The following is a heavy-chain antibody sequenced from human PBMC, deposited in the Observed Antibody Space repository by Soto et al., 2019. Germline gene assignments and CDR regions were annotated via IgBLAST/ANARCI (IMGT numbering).Heavy chain of an antibody. CDR1: VFTSTNYV. V-gene: IGHV3-23*01. J-gene: IGHJ3*02. Sequence: PGGSLRLSCASSVFTSTNYVMNWVRHSPGKWLEWVSSISGSGTTTFYADSVKGRFIISRDNSKNTLYLQMNSLRAEDTALYYCAKDRVGGANDAFQTWGQGTMVHVS. CDR3: AKDRVGGANDAFQT. CDR2: ISGSGTTT.